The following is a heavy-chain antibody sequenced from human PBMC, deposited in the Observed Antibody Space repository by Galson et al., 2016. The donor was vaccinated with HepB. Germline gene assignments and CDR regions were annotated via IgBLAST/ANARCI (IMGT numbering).Heavy chain of an antibody. J-gene: IGHJ4*02. D-gene: IGHD3-10*01. CDR2: IIPMFGTP. CDR1: GGTFSSFA. Sequence: SVKVSCKASGGTFSSFAINWLRQAPGQGLEWMGGIIPMFGTPNHPQKFRGRVTITADESTSTAYMELSSLRSQDTAVYFCASHTRGQYDSGRYEFNYWGQGTLVTVSS. V-gene: IGHV1-69*13. CDR3: ASHTRGQYDSGRYEFNY.